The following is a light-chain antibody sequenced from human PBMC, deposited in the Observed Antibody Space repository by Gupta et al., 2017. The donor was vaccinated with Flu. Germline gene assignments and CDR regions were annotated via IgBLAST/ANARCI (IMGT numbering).Light chain of an antibody. CDR3: HQDNNWPLT. J-gene: IGKJ4*01. V-gene: IGKV3-15*01. CDR1: QSVSSN. Sequence: PATLSVSPGERVALSCRASQSVSSNLAWYQQKPGQAPRLLIYGTSTRATGIPARFSGSGSGAEFTLTISSLQSEDFAVYYCHQDNNWPLTFGGGTKVEI. CDR2: GTS.